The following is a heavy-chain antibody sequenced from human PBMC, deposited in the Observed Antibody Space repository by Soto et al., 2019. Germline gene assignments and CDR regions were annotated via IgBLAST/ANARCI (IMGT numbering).Heavy chain of an antibody. V-gene: IGHV4-31*03. J-gene: IGHJ4*02. CDR1: GGSMSSGGYY. CDR2: IYYSGST. CDR3: ARADSSGWYALGLFDY. D-gene: IGHD6-19*01. Sequence: SETLSLTCTVSGGSMSSGGYYWSWIRQHPGKGLEWIGYIYYSGSTYYNPSLKSRVTISVDTSKNQFSLKLSSVTAADTAVYYCARADSSGWYALGLFDYWGQGTLVTVSS.